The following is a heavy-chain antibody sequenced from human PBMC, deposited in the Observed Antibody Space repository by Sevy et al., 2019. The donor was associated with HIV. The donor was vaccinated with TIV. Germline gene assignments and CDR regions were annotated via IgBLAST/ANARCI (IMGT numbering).Heavy chain of an antibody. CDR2: FYWNNDK. D-gene: IGHD2-21*02. CDR3: AHSTITPLVVVTAVWYYFDY. V-gene: IGHV2-5*01. J-gene: IGHJ4*02. CDR1: GFSLSSSRVA. Sequence: SGPTLVNPTQTLTLTCTCSGFSLSSSRVAVGWIRQSPGKAPEWLALFYWNNDKRYNPSVRSRLTITGDTPKNQVVLTMTNMDPEDTATYYCAHSTITPLVVVTAVWYYFDYWGQGTLVTVSS.